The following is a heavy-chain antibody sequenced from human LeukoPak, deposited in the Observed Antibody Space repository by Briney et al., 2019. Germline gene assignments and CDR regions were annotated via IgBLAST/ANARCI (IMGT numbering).Heavy chain of an antibody. Sequence: ASVKVSCKASGYTFTGYYMHWVRQAPGQGLEWMGWINPNSGGTNYAQKFQGRVTMTRDTSISTAYMELSRLRSGDTAVYYCARADIVVVPAATDFDYWGQGTLVTVSS. V-gene: IGHV1-2*02. D-gene: IGHD2-2*01. CDR2: INPNSGGT. J-gene: IGHJ4*02. CDR3: ARADIVVVPAATDFDY. CDR1: GYTFTGYY.